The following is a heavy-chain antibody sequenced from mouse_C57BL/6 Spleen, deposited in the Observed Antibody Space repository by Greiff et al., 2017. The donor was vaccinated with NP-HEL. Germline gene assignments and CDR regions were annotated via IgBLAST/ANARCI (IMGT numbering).Heavy chain of an antibody. J-gene: IGHJ4*01. V-gene: IGHV14-1*01. CDR1: GFNIKDYY. CDR3: TPITTVQDYAMDY. D-gene: IGHD1-1*01. CDR2: IDPEDGDT. Sequence: VQLQQSGAELVRPGASVKLSCTASGFNIKDYYMHWVKQRPEQGLEWIGRIDPEDGDTEYAPKFQGKATMTADTSSNTAYLQLSSLTSEDTAVYYCTPITTVQDYAMDYWGQGTSVTVSS.